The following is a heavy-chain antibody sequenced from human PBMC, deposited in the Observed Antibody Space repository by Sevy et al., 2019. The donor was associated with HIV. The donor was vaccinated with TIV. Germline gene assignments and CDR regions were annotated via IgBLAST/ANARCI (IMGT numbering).Heavy chain of an antibody. D-gene: IGHD6-6*01. V-gene: IGHV1-3*01. CDR1: GYTFTSYA. J-gene: IGHJ5*02. Sequence: ASVKVSCKASGYTFTSYAMHWVRQAPGQRLEWMGWINAGNGNTKYSQKFQGRVTITRDTSASTAYMELSSLRSEDTAVYYCARDHKTGSIAAPFDPWGQGTLVTVSS. CDR3: ARDHKTGSIAAPFDP. CDR2: INAGNGNT.